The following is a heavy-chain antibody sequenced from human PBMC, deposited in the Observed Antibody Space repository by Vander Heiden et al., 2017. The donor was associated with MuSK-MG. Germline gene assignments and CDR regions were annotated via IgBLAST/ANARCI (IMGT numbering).Heavy chain of an antibody. CDR3: AKDETGAFDI. Sequence: VQLQESGPGLVKPSETLSLTCTVSGGSISSYYWSWIRQPAGKGLEWLGRIYTSGTTNYNPSLNSRVTMSGDTSKNQISLKLTSVTAADTALYYCAKDETGAFDIWGQGTMVTVSS. J-gene: IGHJ3*02. CDR2: IYTSGTT. V-gene: IGHV4-4*07. CDR1: GGSISSYY.